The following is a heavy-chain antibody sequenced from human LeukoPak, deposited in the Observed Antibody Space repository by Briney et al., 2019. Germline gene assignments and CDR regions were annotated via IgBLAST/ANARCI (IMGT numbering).Heavy chain of an antibody. D-gene: IGHD5-12*01. Sequence: PGGSLRLSCAASGFTFSSYGMHWVRQAPGKGLEWVAVISYDGSNKYYADSVKGRFTISRDNSKNTLYLQMNSLRAEDTAVYYCAKIVDIVATIDLYYFDYWGQGTLVTVSS. CDR1: GFTFSSYG. J-gene: IGHJ4*02. CDR3: AKIVDIVATIDLYYFDY. CDR2: ISYDGSNK. V-gene: IGHV3-30*18.